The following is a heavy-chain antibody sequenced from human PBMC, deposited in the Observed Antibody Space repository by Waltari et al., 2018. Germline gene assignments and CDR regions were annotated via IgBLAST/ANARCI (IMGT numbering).Heavy chain of an antibody. D-gene: IGHD6-19*01. CDR2: ISQIATNT. V-gene: IGHV3-23*04. CDR3: AGSVRAGADAFDV. Sequence: EEQLVESGGGLVQPGGSLRLSCVASGFTVSAFPLSWVHQAPGKGLEWVSGISQIATNTAYADSVKGRFTVSRDNSKNTVYLQMNRLADDDTAIYFCAGSVRAGADAFDVWGQGTVVTVSS. J-gene: IGHJ3*01. CDR1: GFTVSAFP.